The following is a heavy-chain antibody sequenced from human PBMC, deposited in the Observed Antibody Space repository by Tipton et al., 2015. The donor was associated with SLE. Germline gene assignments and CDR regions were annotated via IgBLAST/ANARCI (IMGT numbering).Heavy chain of an antibody. CDR1: GFTFSSYE. CDR3: ARRGSGYYYEAFDI. D-gene: IGHD3-22*01. V-gene: IGHV3-48*03. J-gene: IGHJ3*02. CDR2: ISSSGSTI. Sequence: SLRLSCAASGFTFSSYEMNWVRQAPGKGLEWVSYISSSGSTIYYADSVKGRFTISRDNAKNSLYLQMNSLRAEDTAVYYCARRGSGYYYEAFDIWGQGTMVTVSS.